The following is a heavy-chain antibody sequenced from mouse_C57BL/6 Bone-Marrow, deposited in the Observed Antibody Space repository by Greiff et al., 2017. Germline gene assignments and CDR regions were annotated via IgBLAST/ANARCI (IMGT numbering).Heavy chain of an antibody. V-gene: IGHV2-6-1*01. Sequence: VNLVESGPGLVAPSQSLSITCTVSGFSLTSYGVHWVRQPPGKGLEWLVVIWSDGSTTYNSALKSRLSISKDNSKSQGFLKMNSLQTEDTAMYYCARHSVGNYLYAMDYWGQGTSVTVSS. CDR1: GFSLTSYG. D-gene: IGHD2-1*01. CDR3: ARHSVGNYLYAMDY. CDR2: IWSDGST. J-gene: IGHJ4*01.